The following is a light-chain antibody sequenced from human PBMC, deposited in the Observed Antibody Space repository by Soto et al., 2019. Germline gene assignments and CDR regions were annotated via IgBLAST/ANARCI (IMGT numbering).Light chain of an antibody. CDR2: AAS. V-gene: IGKV1-8*01. J-gene: IGKJ1*01. CDR1: QGISSY. Sequence: AIRMTQSPSSLSASTGDRVTIPCRSSQGISSYLAWYQQKPGKAPKLLIYAASTLQSGVPSRFSGSGSGTDFTLTISCLQSEDFATYYCQQYTNTNNPWMFGQGTKVDIK. CDR3: QQYTNTNNPWM.